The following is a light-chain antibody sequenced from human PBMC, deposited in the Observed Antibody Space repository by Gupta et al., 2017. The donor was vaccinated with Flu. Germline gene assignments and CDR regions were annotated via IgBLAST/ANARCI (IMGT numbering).Light chain of an antibody. CDR3: QQYKSSPMYT. CDR2: KAS. CDR1: QSISGW. J-gene: IGKJ2*01. V-gene: IGKV1-5*03. Sequence: DIQMTQSPSTLSASVGDRVTITCRASQSISGWLAWYQQKPGKAPKLLIYKASTLETGVPSRFSGSGSETEFTLTISGLQPDDFATYYCQQYKSSPMYTFGQWTKVEIK.